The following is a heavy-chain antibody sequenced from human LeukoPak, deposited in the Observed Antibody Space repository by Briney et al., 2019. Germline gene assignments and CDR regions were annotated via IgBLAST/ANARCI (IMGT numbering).Heavy chain of an antibody. V-gene: IGHV3-23*01. CDR2: ISGSGGST. D-gene: IGHD6-13*01. CDR3: AKQFEADSSSWDYYFDY. Sequence: PGGSLRLSCVGFGYTFDDHAMSWVRQAPGKGLEWVSAISGSGGSTYYADSVKGRFTISRDNSKSTLYLQMNSLRAEDTAVYYCAKQFEADSSSWDYYFDYWGQGTLVTVSS. J-gene: IGHJ4*02. CDR1: GYTFDDHA.